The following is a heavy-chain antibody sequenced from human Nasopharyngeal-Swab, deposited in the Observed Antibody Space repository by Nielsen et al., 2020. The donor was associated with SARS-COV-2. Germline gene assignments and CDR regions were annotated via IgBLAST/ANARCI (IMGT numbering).Heavy chain of an antibody. CDR1: GFTFSNAW. D-gene: IGHD1-26*01. V-gene: IGHV3-15*01. CDR2: IKSKTDGGTT. CDR3: TTIVGANGGDDY. Sequence: GGSLRLSCAASGFTFSNAWMSWVRQAPGKGLEWVGHIKSKTDGGTTDYAAPVKGRFTISRDDSKNTLYLQMNSLKTEDTAVYYCTTIVGANGGDDYWGQGTLVTVSS. J-gene: IGHJ4*02.